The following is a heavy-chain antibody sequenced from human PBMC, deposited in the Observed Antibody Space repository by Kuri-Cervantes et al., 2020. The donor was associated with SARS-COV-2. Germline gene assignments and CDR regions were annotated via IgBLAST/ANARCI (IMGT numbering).Heavy chain of an antibody. CDR3: VKGGMPTVVTPKLYFDY. V-gene: IGHV1-69*13. Sequence: SVKVSCKASGGTFSSYAISWVRQAPGQGLEWMGGIIPIFGTANYAQKFQGRVTITADESTSTAYMELSSLRPEDMAVYYCVKGGMPTVVTPKLYFDYWGQGTLVTVSS. CDR2: IIPIFGTA. D-gene: IGHD4-23*01. CDR1: GGTFSSYA. J-gene: IGHJ4*02.